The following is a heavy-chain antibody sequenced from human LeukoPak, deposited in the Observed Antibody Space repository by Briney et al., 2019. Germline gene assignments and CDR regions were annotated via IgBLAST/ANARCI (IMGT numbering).Heavy chain of an antibody. V-gene: IGHV4-34*01. D-gene: IGHD1-14*01. CDR3: AREVSPYAEYFQH. Sequence: SETLSLTCAVYGGSFSGYYWSWIRQPPGKGLEWIGEINHSGSTNYNPSLKSRVTMSVDTSKNQFSLKLSSVTAADTAVYYCAREVSPYAEYFQHWGQGTLVTVSS. J-gene: IGHJ1*01. CDR1: GGSFSGYY. CDR2: INHSGST.